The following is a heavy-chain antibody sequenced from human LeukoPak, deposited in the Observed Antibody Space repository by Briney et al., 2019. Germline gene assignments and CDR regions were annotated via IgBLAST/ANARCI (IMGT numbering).Heavy chain of an antibody. V-gene: IGHV1-18*01. CDR2: ISAYNGNT. CDR1: GYTFTSYG. Sequence: ASVKVSCKASGYTFTSYGISWVRQAPGQGLEWMGWISAYNGNTNYAQKLQGRVTMTTDTSTSTAYMELRSLRSDDTAVYYCARLHLLKKQLAYYYYYYMDVWGKGTTVTVSS. D-gene: IGHD6-13*01. CDR3: ARLHLLKKQLAYYYYYYMDV. J-gene: IGHJ6*03.